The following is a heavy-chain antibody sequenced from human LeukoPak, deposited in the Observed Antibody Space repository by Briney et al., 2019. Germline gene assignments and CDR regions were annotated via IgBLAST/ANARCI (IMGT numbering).Heavy chain of an antibody. V-gene: IGHV1-2*02. CDR1: GYTFTGYY. CDR2: ISPNSGGT. D-gene: IGHD3-22*01. CDR3: ARVEKGGYYEFDY. Sequence: GASVKLSRKASGYTFTGYYMHWVRQAPGQGLEWMGWISPNSGGTNYAQKFQGRVTMTRETSISTAYMDLSRLRSDGTAVYYCARVEKGGYYEFDYWGQGTLVTVSS. J-gene: IGHJ4*02.